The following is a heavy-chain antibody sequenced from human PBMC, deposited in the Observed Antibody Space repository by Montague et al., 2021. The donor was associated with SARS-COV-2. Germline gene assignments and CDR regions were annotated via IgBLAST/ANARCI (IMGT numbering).Heavy chain of an antibody. CDR3: AARARYYYDMDV. CDR1: GFTVRSNY. V-gene: IGHV3-66*01. Sequence: SLRLSCAASGFTVRSNYMSWVRQAPGKGLEWASVIYSGDSTYYADSVKGRFTISRDNSKNTLYLQMNSLRAEDTAVYYCAARARYYYDMDVWGQGTTVTVSS. J-gene: IGHJ6*02. CDR2: IYSGDST.